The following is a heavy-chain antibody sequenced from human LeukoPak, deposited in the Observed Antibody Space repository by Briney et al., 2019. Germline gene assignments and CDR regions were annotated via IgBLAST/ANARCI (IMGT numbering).Heavy chain of an antibody. CDR3: ARDMTTVISKYFQH. CDR2: ISRSSSYI. CDR1: GFTFSSYS. J-gene: IGHJ1*01. V-gene: IGHV3-21*01. Sequence: GGSLRLSCAASGFTFSSYSMNWVRQAPGRGLEWVASISRSSSYIYYADSVKGRFTISRDNAENSLYLQMNSLRAEDTAVYYCARDMTTVISKYFQHWGQGTLVTVSS. D-gene: IGHD4-17*01.